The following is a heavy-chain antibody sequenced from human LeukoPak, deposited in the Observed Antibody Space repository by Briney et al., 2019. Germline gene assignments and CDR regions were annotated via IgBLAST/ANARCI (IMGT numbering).Heavy chain of an antibody. Sequence: PSETLSLTCTVSGGSISSYYWSWIRQPPGKGLEWIGCIYNSGSTNYNPSLKSRVTISGDTSTNRFSLKLSSVTAADTAVYYCARHVSGYSHYFDYWGQGTLVTVSS. CDR3: ARHVSGYSHYFDY. J-gene: IGHJ4*02. V-gene: IGHV4-59*08. CDR1: GGSISSYY. CDR2: IYNSGST. D-gene: IGHD3-22*01.